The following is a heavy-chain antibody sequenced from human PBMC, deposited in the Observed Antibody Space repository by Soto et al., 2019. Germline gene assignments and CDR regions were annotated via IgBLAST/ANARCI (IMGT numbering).Heavy chain of an antibody. CDR1: GFTFSSYS. CDR2: ISSSSSTI. V-gene: IGHV3-48*01. Sequence: EVQLVESGGGLVQPGGSLRLSCAASGFTFSSYSMNCVRQAPGKGLEWVSYISSSSSTIYYADSVKGRFTISRDNAKNSLYLQMNSLRAEDTAVYYCARRSTMVRGVIPDYFDYWGQGTLVTVSS. D-gene: IGHD3-10*01. J-gene: IGHJ4*02. CDR3: ARRSTMVRGVIPDYFDY.